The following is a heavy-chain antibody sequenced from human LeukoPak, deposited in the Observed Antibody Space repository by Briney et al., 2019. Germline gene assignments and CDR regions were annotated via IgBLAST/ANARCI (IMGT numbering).Heavy chain of an antibody. Sequence: GGSLRLSCAASGFTFSSYTMNWVRQAPGKGLEWISSISPSGNSVFHADSVKGRFSISRDNAKDSLYLQMNSLRAEGTAVYYCARDFLGESGAGGYWGQGALVTV. CDR1: GFTFSSYT. D-gene: IGHD3-10*01. J-gene: IGHJ4*02. V-gene: IGHV3-21*06. CDR3: ARDFLGESGAGGY. CDR2: ISPSGNSV.